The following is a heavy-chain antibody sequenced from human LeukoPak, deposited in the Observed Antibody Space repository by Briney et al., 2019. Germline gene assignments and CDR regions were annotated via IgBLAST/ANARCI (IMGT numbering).Heavy chain of an antibody. CDR2: IIPNSGDT. D-gene: IGHD4/OR15-4a*01. Sequence: GASVKVSCKASGHTFTGYYIHWVRQAPGQGLEWMGWIIPNSGDTNYARKFQGRVTMTRDTSTNTAYMELTGLSSDDTAVYYCARDWDYPYYFDYWGQGTLVSVSS. CDR3: ARDWDYPYYFDY. CDR1: GHTFTGYY. J-gene: IGHJ4*02. V-gene: IGHV1-2*02.